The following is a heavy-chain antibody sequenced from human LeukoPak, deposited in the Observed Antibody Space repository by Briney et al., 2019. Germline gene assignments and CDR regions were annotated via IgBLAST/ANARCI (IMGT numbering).Heavy chain of an antibody. V-gene: IGHV4-59*08. CDR2: SYNSGFT. CDR1: GGSIRNYY. D-gene: IGHD3-22*01. Sequence: PSETLSLTCNVSGGSIRNYYWSWIRQPPGKGLEWIGHSYNSGFTSYDPSLKSRVTISVDTSKNRISLQLSSVTAADTAVYYCARGLGDSSGYSPDYWGQGTLVTVSS. CDR3: ARGLGDSSGYSPDY. J-gene: IGHJ4*02.